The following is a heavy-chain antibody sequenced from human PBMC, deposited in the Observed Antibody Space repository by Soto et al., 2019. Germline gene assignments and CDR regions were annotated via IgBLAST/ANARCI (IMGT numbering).Heavy chain of an antibody. V-gene: IGHV4-34*01. D-gene: IGHD3-3*01. CDR3: AREYDFWSGYHKTNWFDP. Sequence: SETLSLTCAVYGGSFSGYYRSWIRQPPGKGLEWIGEINHSGSTNYNPSLKSRVTISVDTSKNQFSLKLSSVTAADTAVYYCAREYDFWSGYHKTNWFDPWGQGTLVTVSS. CDR2: INHSGST. J-gene: IGHJ5*02. CDR1: GGSFSGYY.